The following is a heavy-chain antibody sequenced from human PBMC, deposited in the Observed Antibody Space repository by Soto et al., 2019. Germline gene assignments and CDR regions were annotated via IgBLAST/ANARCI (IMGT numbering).Heavy chain of an antibody. D-gene: IGHD3-3*01. CDR1: GYTFTGYD. V-gene: IGHV1-8*02. J-gene: IGHJ6*02. CDR3: AREPYDFWSGYYSWYGMDV. CDR2: MNPNSGNT. Sequence: ASVKVSCKASGYTFTGYDMNWVRQAAGQGLEWMGWMNPNSGNTGYAQKFQGRVTMTRNTSISTAYMELSSLRSEDTAVYYCAREPYDFWSGYYSWYGMDVWGQGTTVTVSS.